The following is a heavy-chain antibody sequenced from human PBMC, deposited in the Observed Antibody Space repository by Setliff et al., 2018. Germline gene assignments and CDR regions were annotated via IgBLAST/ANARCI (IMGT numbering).Heavy chain of an antibody. CDR1: GFTISGYA. CDR2: ISSRGSTI. D-gene: IGHD6-19*01. CDR3: AKSSVASTFYYFYYMDV. V-gene: IGHV3-48*04. Sequence: VSLKISCVGSGFTISGYAMTWVRQAPGKGLEWLSYISSRGSTILNADSVKGRFTISRDNARNSLSLQMDSLRTEDTAVYYCAKSSVASTFYYFYYMDVWGKGTTVTVSS. J-gene: IGHJ6*03.